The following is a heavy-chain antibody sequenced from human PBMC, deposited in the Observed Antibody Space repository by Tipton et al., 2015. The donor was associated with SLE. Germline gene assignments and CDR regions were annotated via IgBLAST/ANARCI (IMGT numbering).Heavy chain of an antibody. CDR3: ARGLSIAAAGPFGY. D-gene: IGHD6-13*01. CDR2: IYTSGST. Sequence: LRLSCTVSGGSISSYYWSWIRQPPGKGLEWIGYIYTSGSTNYNPSLKSRVTISVDTSKNQFSLKLSSVTAADTAVYYCARGLSIAAAGPFGYWGQGTLVTVSS. V-gene: IGHV4-4*08. J-gene: IGHJ4*02. CDR1: GGSISSYY.